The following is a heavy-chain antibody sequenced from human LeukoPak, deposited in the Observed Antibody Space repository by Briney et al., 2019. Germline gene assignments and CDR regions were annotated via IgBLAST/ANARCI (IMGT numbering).Heavy chain of an antibody. CDR2: SNSDGITT. J-gene: IGHJ4*02. CDR3: ARGRYYFEY. V-gene: IGHV3-74*01. CDR1: GFTFNTYW. Sequence: GGSLRLSCVASGFTFNTYWMHWVRQAPGEGLVWVSRSNSDGITTSYADSVKGRFTISRDNAKNTLYLQMNSLRAEDTAVYYCARGRYYFEYWGQGTLVTVSS.